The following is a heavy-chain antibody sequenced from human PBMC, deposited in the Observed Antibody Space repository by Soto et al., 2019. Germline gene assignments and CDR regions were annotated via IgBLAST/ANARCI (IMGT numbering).Heavy chain of an antibody. D-gene: IGHD6-19*01. CDR3: ARDSSGFLYFDY. Sequence: SVKVSCKASGDTFSSYAINWARQAPGQGLEWMGGIIPMFGTANYAQKFQGRVTVTADESTSTSFMELSSLRSEDTAVYYCARDSSGFLYFDYWGQGTLVTVSS. CDR1: GDTFSSYA. J-gene: IGHJ4*02. V-gene: IGHV1-69*13. CDR2: IIPMFGTA.